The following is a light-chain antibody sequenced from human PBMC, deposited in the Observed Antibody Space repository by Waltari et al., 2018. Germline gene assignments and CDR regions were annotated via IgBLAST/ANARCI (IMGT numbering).Light chain of an antibody. CDR2: AAS. V-gene: IGKV1-39*01. CDR1: QSISSY. CDR3: QQSYSTLWT. Sequence: DIQMTPSPSSLSASVGDRLTITCRASQSISSYLNWYQQKPGKAPKLLIYAASSLQSGVQSRFSGSGSGTDFTLTISSLQPEDFATYYCQQSYSTLWTFGQGTKVEIK. J-gene: IGKJ1*01.